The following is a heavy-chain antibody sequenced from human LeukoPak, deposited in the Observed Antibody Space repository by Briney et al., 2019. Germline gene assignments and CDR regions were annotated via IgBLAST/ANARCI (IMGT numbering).Heavy chain of an antibody. V-gene: IGHV3-21*01. CDR1: GFTFSSYS. CDR2: ISSSSSYI. D-gene: IGHD3-10*01. CDR3: ARGYGSGSHCFDY. Sequence: PGGSLRLSCAASGFTFSSYSMNWVRQAPGKGLEWVSSISSSSSYIYYADSVKGRFTISRDNAKNSLYLQMNSLRVEDTAVYYCARGYGSGSHCFDYWGQGTLVTVSS. J-gene: IGHJ4*02.